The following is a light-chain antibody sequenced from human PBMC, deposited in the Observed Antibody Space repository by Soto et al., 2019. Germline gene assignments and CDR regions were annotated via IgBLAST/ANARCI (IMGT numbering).Light chain of an antibody. CDR1: KSIGIW. Sequence: IQMTQSPSTVSASVGDRVAISCRASKSIGIWLAWYQQKPGQAPRFLIYTASTLIGGVPSKFSGSGSGTEVTLTISSLQPDDFATYYCQQYRDYSWTFGQGTKVEIK. CDR2: TAS. CDR3: QQYRDYSWT. J-gene: IGKJ1*01. V-gene: IGKV1-5*03.